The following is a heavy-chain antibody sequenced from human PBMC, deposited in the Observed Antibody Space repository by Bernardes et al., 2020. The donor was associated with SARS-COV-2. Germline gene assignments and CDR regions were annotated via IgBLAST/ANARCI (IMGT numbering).Heavy chain of an antibody. CDR3: ARDLFWWSAADY. V-gene: IGHV3-23*01. D-gene: IGHD3-16*01. CDR1: GFSLSRHA. Sequence: GFLSPSCAASGFSLSRHAMSWVRPAPGKGLEWVSGVGSDGNTHYTDSVRGRFSISRDNSKNILYLQMNSLRGEDTAVYFCARDLFWWSAADYWGQGTLVTVS. J-gene: IGHJ4*02. CDR2: VGSDGNT.